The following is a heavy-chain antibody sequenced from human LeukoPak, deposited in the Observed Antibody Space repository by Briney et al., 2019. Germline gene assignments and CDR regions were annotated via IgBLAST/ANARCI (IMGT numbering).Heavy chain of an antibody. J-gene: IGHJ4*02. Sequence: GESLKISCKGSGYTFPSYWIGWVRQMPGKGLEWMGIIYPGDSDTRYSPSFQGQVTISADKSISTAYLQWSSLKASDTAMYYCARVRDSSASYYFDYWGQGTLVTVSS. CDR3: ARVRDSSASYYFDY. D-gene: IGHD3-22*01. CDR2: IYPGDSDT. V-gene: IGHV5-51*01. CDR1: GYTFPSYW.